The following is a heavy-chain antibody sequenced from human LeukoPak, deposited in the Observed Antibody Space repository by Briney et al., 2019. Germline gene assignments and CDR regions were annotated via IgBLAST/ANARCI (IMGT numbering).Heavy chain of an antibody. CDR2: ISSSSSYI. D-gene: IGHD2-15*01. J-gene: IGHJ4*02. Sequence: GGSLRLSCAASGFTFSSYSMNWVRQAPGKGLEWVSSISSSSSYIYYTDSAKGRFTISRDNAKNSLYLQMNSLRAEDTAVYYCARESIGFDYWGQGTLVTVSS. CDR1: GFTFSSYS. CDR3: ARESIGFDY. V-gene: IGHV3-21*01.